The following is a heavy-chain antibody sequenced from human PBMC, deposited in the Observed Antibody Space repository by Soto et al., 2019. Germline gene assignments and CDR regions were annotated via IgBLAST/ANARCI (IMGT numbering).Heavy chain of an antibody. CDR3: ARMATFGSLNWFDP. CDR2: MNPGSGDT. J-gene: IGHJ5*02. Sequence: DAGKVSCKASGYRVTNNDVPWVLQATGQGLDWMGWMNPGSGDTGYAQKFQGRVTMTRDISIATAYMELSSLRSDDTAIYYCARMATFGSLNWFDPWGQGTLVTVSS. V-gene: IGHV1-8*01. D-gene: IGHD3-16*01. CDR1: GYRVTNND.